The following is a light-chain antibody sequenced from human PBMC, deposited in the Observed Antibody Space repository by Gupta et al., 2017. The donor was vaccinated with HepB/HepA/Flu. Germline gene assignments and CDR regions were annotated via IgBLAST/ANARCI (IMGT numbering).Light chain of an antibody. CDR2: NNN. CDR3: AAWDDSLIFYV. Sequence: QSVLTPPPSASGTPGQRVSISCSGSGSNIGSNTVNWYRQLPGTAPKLLIYNNNHRPSGVPDRFSGSKSVTSASLAISGLQSEDEADFYCAAWDDSLIFYVFGTGTKVTVL. V-gene: IGLV1-44*01. J-gene: IGLJ1*01. CDR1: GSNIGSNT.